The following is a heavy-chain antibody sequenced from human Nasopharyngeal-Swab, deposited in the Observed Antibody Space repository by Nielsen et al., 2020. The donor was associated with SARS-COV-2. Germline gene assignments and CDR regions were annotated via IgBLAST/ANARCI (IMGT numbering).Heavy chain of an antibody. V-gene: IGHV3-7*01. D-gene: IGHD2-2*02. Sequence: WIRQPPGKGLEWVANIKQDGSEKYYVDSVKGRFTISRDNAKNSLYLQMNSLRAEDTAVYYCAREGVVVPAAILPPFYYFDNWGQGTLVTVSS. CDR3: AREGVVVPAAILPPFYYFDN. J-gene: IGHJ4*02. CDR2: IKQDGSEK.